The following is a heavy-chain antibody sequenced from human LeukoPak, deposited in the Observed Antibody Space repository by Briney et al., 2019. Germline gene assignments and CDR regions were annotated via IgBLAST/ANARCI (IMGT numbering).Heavy chain of an antibody. CDR2: ISGSGGST. Sequence: GGSLRLSCAASGFTFSNYAMSWVRQAPWKGLGWVSAISGSGGSTYYADSVKGRFTISRDNSKNTLYLQMNSLRAEDTAVYYCAKGVNGYSYSWGQGTLVTVSS. V-gene: IGHV3-23*01. CDR3: AKGVNGYSYS. CDR1: GFTFSNYA. J-gene: IGHJ5*02. D-gene: IGHD5-24*01.